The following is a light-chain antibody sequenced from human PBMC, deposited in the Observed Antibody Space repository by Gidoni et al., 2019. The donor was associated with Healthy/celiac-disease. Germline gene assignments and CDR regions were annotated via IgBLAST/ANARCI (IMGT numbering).Light chain of an antibody. CDR2: WAS. CDR1: QSVLYSSNNKNY. J-gene: IGKJ5*01. V-gene: IGKV4-1*01. CDR3: QKYYSTPIT. Sequence: DIVMTQSPDSLSVSLGERATINCKSSQSVLYSSNNKNYLAWYQQKPGQPPKLLIYWASTRESGVTDRFSGSGSGTDFTLTISSLQAEDVAVYYCQKYYSTPITFGQXTRLEIK.